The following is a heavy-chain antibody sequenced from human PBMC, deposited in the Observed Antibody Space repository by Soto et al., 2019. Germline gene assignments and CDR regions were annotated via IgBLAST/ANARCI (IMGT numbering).Heavy chain of an antibody. J-gene: IGHJ4*02. CDR2: INNDGSNI. CDR1: GFTFSSYW. V-gene: IGHV3-74*01. CDR3: ARAHYVSGSYHPFPIDY. Sequence: GGSLRLSCAASGFTFSSYWMHWVRQAPGKGLVWVSRINNDGSNITYADSVKGRFTISRDNAKNTLYLQVSSLRADDTAVYYCARAHYVSGSYHPFPIDYWGQGTLVTVSS. D-gene: IGHD3-10*01.